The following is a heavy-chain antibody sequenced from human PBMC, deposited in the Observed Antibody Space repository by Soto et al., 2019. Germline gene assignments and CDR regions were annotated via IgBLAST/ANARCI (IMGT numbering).Heavy chain of an antibody. D-gene: IGHD5-12*01. J-gene: IGHJ6*02. CDR3: AREGDGYKNYYYYGMDV. Sequence: GGSLRLSCAASGFTFSSYWMHWVRQAPGKGVVWVSRINSDGSSTSYADSVKGRFTISRDNAKNTLYLQMNSLRAEDTAVYYCAREGDGYKNYYYYGMDVWGQGTTVTVSS. CDR1: GFTFSSYW. CDR2: INSDGSST. V-gene: IGHV3-74*01.